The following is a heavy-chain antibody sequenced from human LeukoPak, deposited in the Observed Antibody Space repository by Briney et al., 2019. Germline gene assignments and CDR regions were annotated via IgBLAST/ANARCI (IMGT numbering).Heavy chain of an antibody. CDR2: IKHDGGEK. D-gene: IGHD4-17*01. J-gene: IGHJ6*02. CDR3: ARSSTVTTEIDYGMDV. V-gene: IGHV3-7*05. CDR1: GFTSSSYW. Sequence: GGSLKLSCAASGFTSSSYWISWVRQAPGQGLEWVANIKHDGGEKYYVQYVQGRVTITTDKATNSLYLQMNSLRAEDTAVYYCARSSTVTTEIDYGMDVWGQGTTVTVSS.